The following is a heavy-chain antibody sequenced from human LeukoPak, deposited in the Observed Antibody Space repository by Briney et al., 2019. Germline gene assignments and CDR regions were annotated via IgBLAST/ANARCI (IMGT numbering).Heavy chain of an antibody. V-gene: IGHV4-39*07. CDR2: IYYSGST. Sequence: SSETLSLTCTVSGASISSNNYYWGWIRQPPGKGLEWIGNIYYSGSTYFNPSLKSRVTISVDKSKNQFSLKLSSVTAADTAVYYCARIMDVWGKGTMVTVSS. CDR3: ARIMDV. J-gene: IGHJ6*03. CDR1: GASISSNNYY.